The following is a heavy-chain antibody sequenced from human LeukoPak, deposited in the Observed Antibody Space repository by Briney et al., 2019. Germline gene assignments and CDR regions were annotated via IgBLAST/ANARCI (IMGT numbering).Heavy chain of an antibody. CDR1: GGSISRYY. J-gene: IGHJ6*03. Sequence: SETLSLTCTVSGGSISRYYWSWIRQPPGKGLEWIGYKDYSGSTNYNPSLKSRVTLSLDTSKNTFSLKMTSVSAADTAVYYCARRVGWPTTTYYYMDVWGKGTTVTIS. CDR2: KDYSGST. V-gene: IGHV4-59*01. CDR3: ARRVGWPTTTYYYMDV. D-gene: IGHD6-19*01.